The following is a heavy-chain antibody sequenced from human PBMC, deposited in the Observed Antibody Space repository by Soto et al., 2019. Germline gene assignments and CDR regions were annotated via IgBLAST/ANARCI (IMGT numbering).Heavy chain of an antibody. CDR3: ARESRSWYGSIWDY. CDR1: GGSISISY. D-gene: IGHD6-13*01. Sequence: TSETLSLTCTVSGGSISISYWIWIRQPPGKGLEWIGYIYFSGGTNYNPSLKSRVTISVDTSKNQFSLKLSSVTAADTAVYYCARESRSWYGSIWDYWGQGTLVTVSS. CDR2: IYFSGGT. J-gene: IGHJ4*02. V-gene: IGHV4-59*12.